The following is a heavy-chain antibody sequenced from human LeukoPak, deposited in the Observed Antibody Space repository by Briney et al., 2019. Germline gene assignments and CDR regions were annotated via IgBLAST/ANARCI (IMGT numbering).Heavy chain of an antibody. D-gene: IGHD3-9*01. CDR1: GFTVSSNY. Sequence: GGSLRLSCAASGFTVSSNYMSWVRQAPGKGLEWVSVIYSGGSTYYADSVKGRFTISRDNSKNTLYLQMNSLRAEDTAVYYCARARARDDILTGPKRYYYGMDVWGQGTTVTVSS. J-gene: IGHJ6*02. CDR3: ARARARDDILTGPKRYYYGMDV. CDR2: IYSGGST. V-gene: IGHV3-66*01.